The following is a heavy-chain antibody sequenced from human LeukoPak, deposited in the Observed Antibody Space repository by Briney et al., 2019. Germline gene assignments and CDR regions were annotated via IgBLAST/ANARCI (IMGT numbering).Heavy chain of an antibody. D-gene: IGHD1-26*01. V-gene: IGHV1-46*01. CDR2: INPSGGST. J-gene: IGHJ3*02. CDR1: GYTFTSYY. CDR3: ARVPYRVGATSGAFDI. Sequence: GASVKVSCKASGYTFTSYYMHWVRQAPGQGLEWMGVINPSGGSTSYAQKFQGRVTMTRDMSTSTVYMELSSLRSEDTAVYYCARVPYRVGATSGAFDIWGQGTMVTVSS.